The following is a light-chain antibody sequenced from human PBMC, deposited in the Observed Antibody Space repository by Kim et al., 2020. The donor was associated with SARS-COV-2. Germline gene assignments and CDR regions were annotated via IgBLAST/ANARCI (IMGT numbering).Light chain of an antibody. CDR1: GYH. V-gene: IGLV7-43*01. J-gene: IGLJ3*02. CDR3: LVLHNSAWV. Sequence: PSLTGSPGGTVTLTCASGGYHPNWCQQKPGQPPRALIYGATRKHPWTPARFSGSLLGGKAALTVSSVQPEDEADYFCLVLHNSAWVFGGGTQLTVL. CDR2: GAT.